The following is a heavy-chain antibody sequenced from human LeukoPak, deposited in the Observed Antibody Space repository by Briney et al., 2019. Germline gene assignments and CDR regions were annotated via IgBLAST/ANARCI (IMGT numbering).Heavy chain of an antibody. CDR3: ARQKYSGSYYFDY. J-gene: IGHJ4*02. D-gene: IGHD1-26*01. CDR1: GGSITNYY. Sequence: SETLSLTCTVSGGSITNYYWSWIRQPLGKGLELIGYIYYSGSTNYNPSLKSRVSILVDTSKNQFSLRLTSVTAADTAVYYCARQKYSGSYYFDYWGQGTLVTVSS. CDR2: IYYSGST. V-gene: IGHV4-59*08.